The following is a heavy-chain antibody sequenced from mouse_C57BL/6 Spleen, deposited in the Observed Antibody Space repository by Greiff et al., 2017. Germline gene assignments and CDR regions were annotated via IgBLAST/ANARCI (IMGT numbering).Heavy chain of an antibody. CDR1: GYTFTSYW. V-gene: IGHV1-55*01. CDR2: IYPGSGST. D-gene: IGHD2-4*01. CDR3: ARKGHYYDYDEGGFDY. J-gene: IGHJ2*01. Sequence: QVQLQQPGAELVKPGASVKMSCKASGYTFTSYWITWVKQRPGQGLEWIGDIYPGSGSTNYNEKFKSKATLTVDTSSSTAYMQLSSLTSEDSAVYYCARKGHYYDYDEGGFDYWGQGTTLTVSS.